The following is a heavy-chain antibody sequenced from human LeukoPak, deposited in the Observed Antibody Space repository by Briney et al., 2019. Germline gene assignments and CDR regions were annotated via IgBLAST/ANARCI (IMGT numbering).Heavy chain of an antibody. CDR2: IYTSGRT. V-gene: IGHV4-61*02. J-gene: IGHJ6*03. CDR1: GGSISSGSYS. Sequence: PSQTLSLTCTVSGGSISSGSYSWTWIRQPAGKGLEYIGRIYTSGRTNYNPSLKSRVTISVDTSKNQFSLKLSSVTAADTAVYYCARGAYYDILTGYYSQEYYYYMDAWGKGTTVTFSS. CDR3: ARGAYYDILTGYYSQEYYYYMDA. D-gene: IGHD3-9*01.